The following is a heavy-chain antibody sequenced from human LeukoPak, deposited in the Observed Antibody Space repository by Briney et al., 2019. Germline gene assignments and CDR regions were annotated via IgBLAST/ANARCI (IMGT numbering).Heavy chain of an antibody. CDR2: IIPIFGTA. V-gene: IGHV1-69*13. J-gene: IGHJ3*02. CDR1: GGTFSSYA. Sequence: SVKVSCKASGGTFSSYAISWVRQAPGQGLEWMGGIIPIFGTANYAQKFQGSVTITADESTSTAYMELSSLRSEDTAVYYCARDWNPLGLGGFDIWGQGTMVTVSS. D-gene: IGHD1-1*01. CDR3: ARDWNPLGLGGFDI.